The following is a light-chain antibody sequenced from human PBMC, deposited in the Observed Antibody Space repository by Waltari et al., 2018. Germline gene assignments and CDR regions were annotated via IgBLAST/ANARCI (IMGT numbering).Light chain of an antibody. Sequence: QSALTQPASVSGSPGQSISISCIGTSSDIGTFNLVSWYLQYPGTAPKLLIYDVRQRPSGVSNRFSGSESGNTASLTISGLQAEDEAIYYCCSYAGSRTWVFGGGAKLTVL. J-gene: IGLJ3*02. CDR2: DVR. CDR1: SSDIGTFNL. V-gene: IGLV2-23*02. CDR3: CSYAGSRTWV.